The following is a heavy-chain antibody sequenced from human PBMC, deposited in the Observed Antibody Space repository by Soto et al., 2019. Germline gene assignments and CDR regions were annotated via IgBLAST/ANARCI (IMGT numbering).Heavy chain of an antibody. CDR2: IWHDGMNK. CDR3: ARDRGSDDPIDY. Sequence: QVQLVESGRGVVQPERSLTLSCAASGFTFSSYGMHWVRQAPGKGLEGVAVIWHDGMNKYYADSVRGRFTIARDNSKTTLYLQMTSLRAEDTAVYYCARDRGSDDPIDYWGQGTLVTVSS. J-gene: IGHJ4*02. D-gene: IGHD3-10*01. CDR1: GFTFSSYG. V-gene: IGHV3-33*01.